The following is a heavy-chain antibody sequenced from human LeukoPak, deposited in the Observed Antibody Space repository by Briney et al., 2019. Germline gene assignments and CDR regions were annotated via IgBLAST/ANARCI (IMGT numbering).Heavy chain of an antibody. CDR1: GYSISSGYY. CDR3: ARARPYYMDV. V-gene: IGHV4-38-2*02. J-gene: IGHJ6*03. CDR2: IYHSGST. Sequence: TSETLSLTCTVSGYSISSGYYWGWIRQPPGKGLEWIGSIYHSGSTNYNPSLKSRVTISVDTSKNQFSLKLSSVTAADTAVYYCARARPYYMDVWGKGTTVTVSS.